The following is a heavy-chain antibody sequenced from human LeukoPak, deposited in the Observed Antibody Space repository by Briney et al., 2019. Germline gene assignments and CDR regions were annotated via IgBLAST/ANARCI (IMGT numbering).Heavy chain of an antibody. J-gene: IGHJ4*02. D-gene: IGHD3-22*01. CDR1: GFTFDTYW. Sequence: PGGSLRLSCAASGFTFDTYWMHWVRQGPGEGLVWVSRINPDGSTTIYADSVKGRFTISRDNPKNTLYLQMSYPSAEDTALYYCARGRYYYEPLDSWGQGTLVTVSS. CDR2: INPDGSTT. V-gene: IGHV3-74*01. CDR3: ARGRYYYEPLDS.